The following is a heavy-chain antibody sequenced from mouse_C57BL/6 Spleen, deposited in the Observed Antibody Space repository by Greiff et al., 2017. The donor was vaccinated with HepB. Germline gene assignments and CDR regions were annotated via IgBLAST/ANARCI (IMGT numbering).Heavy chain of an antibody. CDR1: GFNIKDDY. J-gene: IGHJ2*01. CDR3: TTLRVIYYGFY. V-gene: IGHV14-4*01. Sequence: VHVKQSGAELVRPGASVKLSCTASGFNIKDDYMHWVKQRPEQGLEWIGWIDPENGDTEYASKFQGKATITADTSSNTAYLQLSNLTSEDTAVYYCTTLRVIYYGFYWGQGTTLTVSS. D-gene: IGHD1-1*01. CDR2: IDPENGDT.